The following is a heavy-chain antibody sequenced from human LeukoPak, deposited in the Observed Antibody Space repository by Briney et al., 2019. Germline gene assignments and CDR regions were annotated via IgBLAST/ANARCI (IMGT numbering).Heavy chain of an antibody. CDR3: ARRAPHYYDSSGYLIGY. D-gene: IGHD3-22*01. J-gene: IGHJ4*02. CDR2: MNPNSGNT. CDR1: GYTFTSYD. Sequence: GASVKVSCKASGYTFTSYDINWVRQATGQGLGWMGWMNPNSGNTGYAQKFQGRVTMTRNTSISTAYMELSSLRSEDTAVYYCARRAPHYYDSSGYLIGYWGQGTLVTVSS. V-gene: IGHV1-8*01.